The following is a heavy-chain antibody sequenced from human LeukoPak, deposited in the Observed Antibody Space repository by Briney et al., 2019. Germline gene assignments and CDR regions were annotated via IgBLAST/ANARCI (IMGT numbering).Heavy chain of an antibody. CDR2: IYTSGST. D-gene: IGHD3-22*01. V-gene: IGHV4-4*07. J-gene: IGHJ4*02. CDR3: ARVRGYYDSSGYDY. CDR1: GGSINSYY. Sequence: SETLSLTCTVSGGSINSYYWSWIRQPAGKGLEWIGRIYTSGSTNYNPSLKSRVTMSVDTSKNQFSLKLSSVTAADTAVYYCARVRGYYDSSGYDYWGQGTLVTVSS.